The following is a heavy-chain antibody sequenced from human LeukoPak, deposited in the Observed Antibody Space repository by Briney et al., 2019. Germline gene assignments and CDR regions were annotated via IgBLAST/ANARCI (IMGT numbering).Heavy chain of an antibody. CDR3: AKFPQSVVGNTQFDF. J-gene: IGHJ4*02. D-gene: IGHD2-15*01. CDR2: IICIGDRT. CDR1: GFTFSSYA. V-gene: IGHV3-23*01. Sequence: GGSLRLSCAASGFTFSSYAMTWLRQAPGKGREWVSVIICIGDRTQYARSVQGGFTISRDNSKNKVYLESESVSPEDTAIYFCAKFPQSVVGNTQFDFWGQGTLVTVSS.